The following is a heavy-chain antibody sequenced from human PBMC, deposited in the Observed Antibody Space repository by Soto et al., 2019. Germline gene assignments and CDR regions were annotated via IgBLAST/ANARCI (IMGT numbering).Heavy chain of an antibody. V-gene: IGHV4-30-4*01. CDR1: SGSISIGDYY. J-gene: IGHJ4*02. CDR3: ARGISRGYDTGWGY. D-gene: IGHD5-12*01. CDR2: IYYSGST. Sequence: QVQLQESGPGLVKPSQTLSLTCTVSSGSISIGDYYWSWIRQPPGKGLEWIGCIYYSGSTYYNPSLKSRLTISADTSKNQFSLKLSSVTAADTAVYYCARGISRGYDTGWGYWGQGTLVTVSS.